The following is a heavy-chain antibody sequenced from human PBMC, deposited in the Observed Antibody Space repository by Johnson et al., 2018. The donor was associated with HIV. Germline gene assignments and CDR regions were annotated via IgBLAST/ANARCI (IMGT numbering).Heavy chain of an antibody. CDR2: ISWNSGSI. CDR3: AKEERHAFDI. V-gene: IGHV3-9*01. Sequence: VQLVESGGGLVQPGGSLRLSCAASGFTFDDYAMHWVRQAPGKGLEWVSGISWNSGSIGYADSVKGRFTISRDNSKNTLYLQMNSLRAEDTAVYYCAKEERHAFDIWGQGTMVTVSS. CDR1: GFTFDDYA. J-gene: IGHJ3*02.